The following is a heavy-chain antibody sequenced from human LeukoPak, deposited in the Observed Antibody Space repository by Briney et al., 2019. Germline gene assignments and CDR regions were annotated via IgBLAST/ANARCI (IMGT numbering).Heavy chain of an antibody. Sequence: SVKVSCKASGGTFSSYAISWVRQAPGQGLEWMGGIIPIFGTANYAQKFQGRVTITADESTSTAYMELSSLRFEDTAVYYCARDNYPGIAAAGTEYYYYGMDVWGQGTTVTVSS. V-gene: IGHV1-69*13. CDR3: ARDNYPGIAAAGTEYYYYGMDV. CDR2: IIPIFGTA. CDR1: GGTFSSYA. J-gene: IGHJ6*02. D-gene: IGHD6-13*01.